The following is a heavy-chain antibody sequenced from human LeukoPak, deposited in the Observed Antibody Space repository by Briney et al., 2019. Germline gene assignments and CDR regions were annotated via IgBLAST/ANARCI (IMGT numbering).Heavy chain of an antibody. D-gene: IGHD6-13*01. V-gene: IGHV3-7*01. Sequence: GGSLRLSCAASGFTFSSYWMSWVRQAPGKGLEWVANIKQDGSEKYYVDSVKGRFTISRDNAKNSLYLQMNNLRAEDTALYYCARDPAGSSWFDFWGRGTLVTVSS. CDR2: IKQDGSEK. CDR1: GFTFSSYW. CDR3: ARDPAGSSWFDF. J-gene: IGHJ4*02.